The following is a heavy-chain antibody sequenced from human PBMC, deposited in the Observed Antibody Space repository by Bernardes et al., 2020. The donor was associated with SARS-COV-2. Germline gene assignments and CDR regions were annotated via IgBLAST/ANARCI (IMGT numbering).Heavy chain of an antibody. V-gene: IGHV3-66*01. CDR2: MYSGGST. D-gene: IGHD3-3*01. CDR3: ARDSTDFWSGYYNYRLDV. J-gene: IGHJ6*02. CDR1: GLTVSDNY. Sequence: GGSLRLSCAASGLTVSDNYMTWVRQAPGKGLEWVALMYSGGSTYYADSVKGRFTVSRDNSKNTLYLQMNSLRAEDTAVYYCARDSTDFWSGYYNYRLDVWGQGTTVTVSS.